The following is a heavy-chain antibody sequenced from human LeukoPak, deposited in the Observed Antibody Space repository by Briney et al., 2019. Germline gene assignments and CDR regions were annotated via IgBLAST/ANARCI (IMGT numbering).Heavy chain of an antibody. D-gene: IGHD1-26*01. CDR2: ISSGNSFI. CDR1: GFTFSSYN. CDR3: ARDPSGGYLDY. Sequence: GGSLRLSCAASGFTFSSYNMNWVRQAPGKGLEWVSFISSGNSFIYYADSVKGRFTISRDNAKNSLYLQMNNLRAEDTAVYYCARDPSGGYLDYWGQGTLVTVSS. V-gene: IGHV3-21*01. J-gene: IGHJ4*02.